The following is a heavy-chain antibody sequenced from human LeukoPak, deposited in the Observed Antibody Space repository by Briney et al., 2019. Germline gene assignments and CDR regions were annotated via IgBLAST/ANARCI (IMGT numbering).Heavy chain of an antibody. CDR3: ARYSGSYYYPPAWDL. CDR2: TSTSGGSA. Sequence: GGSLRLSCVASGFSLSGYWMYWVRQAPGKGLEWVSATSTSGGSAYYADSVKGRFTISRDNSKNTLYLQMDSLRADDTAVYYCARYSGSYYYPPAWDLWGQGTLVTVSS. V-gene: IGHV3-23*01. D-gene: IGHD1-26*01. CDR1: GFSLSGYW. J-gene: IGHJ4*02.